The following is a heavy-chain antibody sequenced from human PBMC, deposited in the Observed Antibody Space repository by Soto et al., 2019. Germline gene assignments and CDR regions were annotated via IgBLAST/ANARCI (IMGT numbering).Heavy chain of an antibody. Sequence: QVQLVQSGAEVKKPGSSVKVSCKASGGTFSSYTINWVRQAPGQGLEWMGRIIPILGIANYAQKFQGRVTITADKSTSTAYMELSSLRSEDTAVYYCAVHYYDSSGYYAYWGQGTLVTVSS. V-gene: IGHV1-69*02. CDR3: AVHYYDSSGYYAY. D-gene: IGHD3-22*01. CDR2: IIPILGIA. J-gene: IGHJ4*02. CDR1: GGTFSSYT.